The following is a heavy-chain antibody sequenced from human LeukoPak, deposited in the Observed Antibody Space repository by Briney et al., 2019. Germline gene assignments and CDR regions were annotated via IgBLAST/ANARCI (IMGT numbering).Heavy chain of an antibody. D-gene: IGHD5-12*01. CDR1: GFTFSSYW. J-gene: IGHJ4*02. V-gene: IGHV3-7*01. Sequence: GGSLRLSCAASGFTFSSYWMSWVRQAPGKGLEWVANIKQDGSEKYYVDSVKGRFTISRDNAKNSLYLQMNGLRAEDTAVYYCAKGGYSGYDAMGYWGQGTLVTVSS. CDR2: IKQDGSEK. CDR3: AKGGYSGYDAMGY.